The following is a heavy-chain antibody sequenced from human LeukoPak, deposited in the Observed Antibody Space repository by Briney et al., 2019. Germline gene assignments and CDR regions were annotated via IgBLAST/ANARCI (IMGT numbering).Heavy chain of an antibody. J-gene: IGHJ4*02. V-gene: IGHV3-66*01. CDR3: ARDLTTMVRGVIALGY. Sequence: GGSLRLSCAASGLTVSSNYMSWVRQAPGKGLEWVSVIYSGGSTYYADSVKGRFTISRDNSKNTLYLQMNSLRAEDTAVYYCARDLTTMVRGVIALGYWGQGTLVTVSS. CDR2: IYSGGST. D-gene: IGHD3-10*01. CDR1: GLTVSSNY.